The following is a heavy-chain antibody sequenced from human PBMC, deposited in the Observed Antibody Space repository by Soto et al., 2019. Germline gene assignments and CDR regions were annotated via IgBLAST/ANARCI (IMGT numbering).Heavy chain of an antibody. D-gene: IGHD3-10*01. CDR2: IIPMFGIP. J-gene: IGHJ4*02. CDR3: SLWFGAAGQDY. V-gene: IGHV1-69*02. CDR1: GDTFSTYT. Sequence: QVRVVQSGAEVKEPGSSVKVSCKASGDTFSTYTVSWVRQAPGQGLEWMGRIIPMFGIPNYAQQFQVRVTITADKCTSTAYLELSSLRSEDTAVYYFSLWFGAAGQDYWFQGTMVTVSS.